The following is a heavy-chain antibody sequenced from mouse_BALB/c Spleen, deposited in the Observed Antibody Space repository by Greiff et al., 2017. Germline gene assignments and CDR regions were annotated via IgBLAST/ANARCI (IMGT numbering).Heavy chain of an antibody. J-gene: IGHJ2*01. CDR3: ARVSDYGYGDY. CDR2: ISSGGST. D-gene: IGHD2-2*01. Sequence: EVQRVESGGGLVKPGGSLKLSCAASGFTFSSYAMSWVRQTPEKRLEWVASISSGGSTYYPDSVKGRFTISRDNARNILYLQMSSLRSEDTAMYYCARVSDYGYGDYWGQGTTLTVSS. V-gene: IGHV5-6-5*01. CDR1: GFTFSSYA.